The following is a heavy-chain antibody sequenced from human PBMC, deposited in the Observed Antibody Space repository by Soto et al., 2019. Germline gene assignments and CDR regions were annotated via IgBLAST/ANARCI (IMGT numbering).Heavy chain of an antibody. Sequence: GGSLRLSCAASGFTFSDYYMSWIRQAPGKGLEWVSYISSSGSTIYYADSVKGRFTISRDNAKNSLYLQMNSLRAEDTAVYYCARDLTAAAGTFWFDPWGQGTLVNVSS. CDR1: GFTFSDYY. D-gene: IGHD6-13*01. CDR3: ARDLTAAAGTFWFDP. CDR2: ISSSGSTI. V-gene: IGHV3-11*01. J-gene: IGHJ5*02.